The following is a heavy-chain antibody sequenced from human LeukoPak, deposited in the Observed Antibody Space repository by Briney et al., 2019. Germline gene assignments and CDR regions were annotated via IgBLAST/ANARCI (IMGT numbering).Heavy chain of an antibody. CDR2: INTRTGSP. J-gene: IGHJ4*02. V-gene: IGHV7-4-1*02. CDR3: ARDRYSSSWPFEY. CDR1: GYTFTNYA. D-gene: IGHD6-13*01. Sequence: GASVKVSCKASGYTFTNYAIDWVRQAPGQGLEWMGWINTRTGSPVYVQGFTGQFVFSLDTSVSTAYLQISSLKPEDTAVYYCARDRYSSSWPFEYWGQGTLVTASS.